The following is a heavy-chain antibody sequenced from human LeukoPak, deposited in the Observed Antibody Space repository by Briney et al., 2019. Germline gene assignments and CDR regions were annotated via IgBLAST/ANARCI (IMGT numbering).Heavy chain of an antibody. CDR1: GGSISSYY. V-gene: IGHV4-4*07. CDR3: AREVVDATPSRDYYYYMDV. Sequence: SETLSLTCTVSGGSISSYYWSWIRQSAGKGLEWIARIYISGSTNYNPSLKSRVTMSVDTSKNQFSLKLTSVTAADTAVYYCAREVVDATPSRDYYYYMDVWGKGTTVTVSS. D-gene: IGHD2-15*01. J-gene: IGHJ6*03. CDR2: IYISGST.